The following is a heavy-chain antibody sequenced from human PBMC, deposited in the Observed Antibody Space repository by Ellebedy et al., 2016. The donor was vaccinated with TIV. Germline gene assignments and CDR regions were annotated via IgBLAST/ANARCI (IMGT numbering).Heavy chain of an antibody. J-gene: IGHJ4*02. V-gene: IGHV1-18*01. Sequence: ASVKVSXXASGYTFTSYGISWVRQAPGQGLEWMGWISAYNGNTNYAQKLQGRVTMTTDTSTSTAYMELRSLRSDDTAVYYCARVADLWFGELRSWCDYWGQGTLVTVSS. CDR2: ISAYNGNT. CDR3: ARVADLWFGELRSWCDY. CDR1: GYTFTSYG. D-gene: IGHD3-10*01.